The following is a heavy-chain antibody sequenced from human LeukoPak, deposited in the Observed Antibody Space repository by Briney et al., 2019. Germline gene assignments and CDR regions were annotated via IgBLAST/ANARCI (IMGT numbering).Heavy chain of an antibody. CDR3: ARGEVVGTSFDY. CDR1: GGSFSDYNYY. D-gene: IGHD1-26*01. J-gene: IGHJ4*02. V-gene: IGHV4-30-4*01. CDR2: VHYNGNT. Sequence: SETLSLTCTVSGGSFSDYNYYWNWIRQPPGKGLEWIGSVHYNGNTYYNPSLKSRIIISLDKSKSQFSLKLTSVTVADTAVYYCARGEVVGTSFDYWGQGTLATVSS.